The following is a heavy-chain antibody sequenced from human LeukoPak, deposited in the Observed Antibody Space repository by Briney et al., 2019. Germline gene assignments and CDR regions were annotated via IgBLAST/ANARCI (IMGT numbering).Heavy chain of an antibody. CDR1: GGSFSGYY. J-gene: IGHJ5*02. Sequence: PSETLSLTCTVYGGSFSGYYWSWIRQPPGKGLEWIGEINHSGSTNYNPSLKSRVTTSVDTSKNQFSLKLSSVTAADTAVYYCARGRTRGYSYGRFDPWGQGTLVTVSS. CDR2: INHSGST. D-gene: IGHD5-18*01. CDR3: ARGRTRGYSYGRFDP. V-gene: IGHV4-34*01.